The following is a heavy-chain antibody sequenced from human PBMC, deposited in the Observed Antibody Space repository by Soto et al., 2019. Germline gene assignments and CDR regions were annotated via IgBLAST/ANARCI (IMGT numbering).Heavy chain of an antibody. CDR3: ARVVYCSGGSCFYYYYYMDV. J-gene: IGHJ6*03. CDR2: IYSGGST. D-gene: IGHD2-15*01. V-gene: IGHV3-53*04. CDR1: GFTVSSNY. Sequence: GGSLRLSCAASGFTVSSNYMSWIRQAPGKGLEWVSVIYSGGSTYYADSVKGRFTISRHNSKNTLYLQMNSLRAEDTAVYYCARVVYCSGGSCFYYYYYMDVWGKGTTVTVS.